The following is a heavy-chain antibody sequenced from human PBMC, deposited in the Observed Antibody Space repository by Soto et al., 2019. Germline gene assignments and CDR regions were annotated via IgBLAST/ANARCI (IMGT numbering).Heavy chain of an antibody. J-gene: IGHJ5*02. D-gene: IGHD2-2*01. CDR3: TRGLVPAVKTFDP. Sequence: GGSLRLSCAASGFTFSNYWMHWVRQVPGKGLVWVSRINGDGRNTDYADSVKGRFTISRDNARNTLYLQMNSLRAEDTAVYYCTRGLVPAVKTFDPWGQGTLVTVSS. CDR1: GFTFSNYW. V-gene: IGHV3-74*01. CDR2: INGDGRNT.